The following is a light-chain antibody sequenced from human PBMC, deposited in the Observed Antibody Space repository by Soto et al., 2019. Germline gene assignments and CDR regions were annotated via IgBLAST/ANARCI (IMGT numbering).Light chain of an antibody. Sequence: PGLRTTLSCRASQSVSSYLAWYQQRPGQAPRLLIYDAFIRATGIPARFSGSESGTDFTLTISILEPEDLVVYCCQQCSNRPLTFGQGTRLEIK. CDR1: QSVSSY. CDR2: DAF. V-gene: IGKV3-11*01. J-gene: IGKJ5*01. CDR3: QQCSNRPLT.